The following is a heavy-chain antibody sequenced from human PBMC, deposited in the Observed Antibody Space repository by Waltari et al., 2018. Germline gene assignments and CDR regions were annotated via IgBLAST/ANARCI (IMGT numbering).Heavy chain of an antibody. V-gene: IGHV3-21*01. D-gene: IGHD2-8*02. J-gene: IGHJ3*02. CDR3: ARIRPGGIARAFDI. CDR1: GFTFSSYS. Sequence: GGSLRLSCAASGFTFSSYSMNWVRQAPGKGLEWVSSISSSSSYIYYADSVKGRFTISRDNAKNSLYLQMNSLRAEDTAVYYCARIRPGGIARAFDIWGQGTMVTVSS. CDR2: ISSSSSYI.